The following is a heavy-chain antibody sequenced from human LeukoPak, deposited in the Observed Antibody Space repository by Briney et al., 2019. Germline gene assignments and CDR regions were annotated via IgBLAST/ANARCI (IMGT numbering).Heavy chain of an antibody. CDR1: GGSFSGYY. J-gene: IGHJ3*02. CDR3: ARLSRRWFGRAFDI. V-gene: IGHV4-34*01. Sequence: SETLSLTCAVYGGSFSGYYWSWIRQPPGKGLEWIGEINHSGSTNYNPSLKSRVTISVDTSKNQFSLKLSSVTAADTAVYYCARLSRRWFGRAFDIWGQGTMVTVSS. D-gene: IGHD3-10*01. CDR2: INHSGST.